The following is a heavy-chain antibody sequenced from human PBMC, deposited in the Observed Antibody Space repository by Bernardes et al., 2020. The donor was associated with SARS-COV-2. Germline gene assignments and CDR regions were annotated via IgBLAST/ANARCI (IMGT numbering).Heavy chain of an antibody. CDR1: GGSISSSSYY. CDR3: AGSSCGIDCYIGGLRSWDYGMDV. CDR2: IHPSGNI. Sequence: SETLSLTCTVSGGSISSSSYYWGWIRQPPGKGLEWIGSIHPSGNIHYIPSLQSRVTESVATPTNQFSLRLSFVTAADTAVYYCAGSSCGIDCYIGGLRSWDYGMDVWSQGTTVTVSS. J-gene: IGHJ6*02. D-gene: IGHD2-21*02. V-gene: IGHV4-39*01.